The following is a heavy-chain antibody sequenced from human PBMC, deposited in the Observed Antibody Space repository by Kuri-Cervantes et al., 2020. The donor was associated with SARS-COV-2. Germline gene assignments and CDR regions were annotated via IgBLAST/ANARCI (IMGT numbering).Heavy chain of an antibody. CDR3: ARSHSLYGGNSSPWDF. J-gene: IGHJ4*02. Sequence: ASVKVSCKASGYTFTSYYMHWVRQAPGQGLEWMGWINPNSGGTNYAQILQGRVTTTTDRATSTAYLELRGLRSFDTAVYYCARSHSLYGGNSSPWDFWGQGTLVTVSS. CDR1: GYTFTSYY. D-gene: IGHD4-23*01. CDR2: INPNSGGT. V-gene: IGHV1-2*02.